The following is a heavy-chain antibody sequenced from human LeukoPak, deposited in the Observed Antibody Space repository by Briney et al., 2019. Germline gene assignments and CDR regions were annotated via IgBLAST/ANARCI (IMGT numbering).Heavy chain of an antibody. V-gene: IGHV3-74*01. CDR3: ARVREWFGELFNY. D-gene: IGHD3-10*01. J-gene: IGHJ4*02. CDR1: GFTFSSYW. Sequence: HPGGSLRLSCAASGFTFSSYWMHWVRQAPGKGLVWVSRINSDGSSTSYADSVKGRFTISRDNAKNTLYLQMNSLRAEDTAVYYCARVREWFGELFNYWGQGTLVTVSS. CDR2: INSDGSST.